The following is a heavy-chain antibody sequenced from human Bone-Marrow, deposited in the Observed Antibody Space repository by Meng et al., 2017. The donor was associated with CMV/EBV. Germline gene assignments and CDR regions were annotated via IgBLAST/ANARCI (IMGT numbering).Heavy chain of an antibody. V-gene: IGHV4-4*02. Sequence: SESRSPTCAVSGGPISSSNWWSWVRQPPGKGREWIGEIYHSGSTNYNPSLKSRVTISVDKSKNLFSLKLSSVTAADSAVDYCATSQQRGCFYPWGQGTLVTVSS. CDR3: ATSQQRGCFYP. CDR1: GGPISSSNW. D-gene: IGHD1/OR15-1a*01. J-gene: IGHJ5*02. CDR2: IYHSGST.